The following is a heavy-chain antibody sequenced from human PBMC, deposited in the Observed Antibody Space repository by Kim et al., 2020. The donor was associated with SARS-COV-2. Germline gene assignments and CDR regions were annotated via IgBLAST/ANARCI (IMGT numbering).Heavy chain of an antibody. Sequence: SVKVSCKASGGTFSSYAISWVRQAPGQGLEWMGGIIPIFGTANYAQKFQGRVTITADESTSTAYMELSSLRSEDTAVYYCARLLNYYGSGIPPDDAFDIWGQGTMVTVSS. J-gene: IGHJ3*02. V-gene: IGHV1-69*13. CDR3: ARLLNYYGSGIPPDDAFDI. D-gene: IGHD3-10*01. CDR1: GGTFSSYA. CDR2: IIPIFGTA.